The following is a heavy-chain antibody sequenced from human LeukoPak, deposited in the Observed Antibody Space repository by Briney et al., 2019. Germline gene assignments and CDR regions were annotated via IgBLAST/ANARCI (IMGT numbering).Heavy chain of an antibody. CDR2: IYYSGST. CDR1: GGSISSYY. Sequence: SETLSLTCTVSGGSISSYYWSWIRQPPGKGLEWIGYIYYSGSTNYNPSLKSRVTISVDTSKNQFPLTLSSVTAADTAVYYCARGGTYYYDSSGYGYWGQGTLVTVSS. CDR3: ARGGTYYYDSSGYGY. V-gene: IGHV4-59*01. J-gene: IGHJ4*02. D-gene: IGHD3-22*01.